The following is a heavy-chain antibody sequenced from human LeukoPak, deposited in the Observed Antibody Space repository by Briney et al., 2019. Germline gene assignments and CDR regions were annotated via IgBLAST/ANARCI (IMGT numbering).Heavy chain of an antibody. Sequence: GASVKVSCKVSGYTLTELSMHWVRQAPGKGLEWMGSFDPEDGETIYAQKFQGRVTMTEDTSTDTAYMELRSLRSEDTAVYYCATGPPLSGSYSFERFDYWGQGTLVTVSS. V-gene: IGHV1-24*01. D-gene: IGHD1-26*01. CDR1: GYTLTELS. J-gene: IGHJ4*02. CDR3: ATGPPLSGSYSFERFDY. CDR2: FDPEDGET.